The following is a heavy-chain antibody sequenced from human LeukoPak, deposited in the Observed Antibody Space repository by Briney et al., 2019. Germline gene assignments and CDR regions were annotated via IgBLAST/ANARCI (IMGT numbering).Heavy chain of an antibody. CDR1: GYTFTSYG. CDR2: ISAYNGNT. D-gene: IGHD5-18*01. J-gene: IGHJ4*02. V-gene: IGHV1-18*01. Sequence: ASVKVSCKASGYTFTSYGISWVRQAPGQGLEWMGWISAYNGNTNYAQKLQGRVTMTTDTSTRTAYMELRSLRSDDTAVYYCARAVGVQLWSNFFDYWGQGTLVTVSS. CDR3: ARAVGVQLWSNFFDY.